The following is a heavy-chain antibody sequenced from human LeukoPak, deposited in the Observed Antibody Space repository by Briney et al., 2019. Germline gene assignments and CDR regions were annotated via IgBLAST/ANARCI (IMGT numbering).Heavy chain of an antibody. V-gene: IGHV1-69*06. CDR1: GGTFSSYA. Sequence: GASVKVSCKASGGTFSSYAISWVRQAPGQGLEWMGGIIPIFGTANYAQKFQGRVTITADKSTSTAYMELSSLRSEDTAVYYCARDPIEGKPYGYYYYYYMDVWGKGTTVTVSS. CDR2: IIPIFGTA. CDR3: ARDPIEGKPYGYYYYYYMDV. D-gene: IGHD1-14*01. J-gene: IGHJ6*03.